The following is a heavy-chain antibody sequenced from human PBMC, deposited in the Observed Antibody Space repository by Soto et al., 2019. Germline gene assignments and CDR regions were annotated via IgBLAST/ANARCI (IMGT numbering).Heavy chain of an antibody. J-gene: IGHJ6*02. CDR3: ARASGSDGMDV. CDR2: IYPXDSDT. Sequence: GESLKISCNGSGYSFTNYWIVWVRQMPGKGLEWMGSIYPXDSDTRYRPSFQGQVTISADESITTAYLQWTSLKASDTAMYYCARASGSDGMDVWGQGTTVTVSS. CDR1: GYSFTNYW. V-gene: IGHV5-51*01.